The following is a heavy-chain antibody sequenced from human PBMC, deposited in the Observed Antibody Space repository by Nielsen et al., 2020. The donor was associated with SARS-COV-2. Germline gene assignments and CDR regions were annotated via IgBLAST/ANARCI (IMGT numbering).Heavy chain of an antibody. V-gene: IGHV3-33*01. CDR3: AREGYCSSTSCYLDAFDI. CDR1: GFTFSSYG. Sequence: GESLKISCAASGFTFSSYGMHWVRQAPGKGLEWVAVIWYDGSNKYYADSVKGRFTISRDNSKNTLYLQMNSLRAEDTAVYYCAREGYCSSTSCYLDAFDIWGQGTMVTVSS. CDR2: IWYDGSNK. J-gene: IGHJ3*02. D-gene: IGHD2-2*01.